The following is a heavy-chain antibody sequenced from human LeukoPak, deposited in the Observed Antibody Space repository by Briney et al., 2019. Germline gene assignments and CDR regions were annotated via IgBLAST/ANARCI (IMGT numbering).Heavy chain of an antibody. D-gene: IGHD6-6*01. V-gene: IGHV1-2*02. Sequence: ASVKVSCKASGYTFTGYYMHWVRQAPGQGLEWMGWINPNSSVTNYAQKFQGRVTMTRDTSISTAYMEVSGLRSDDTAVYYCARATSTIAARPPDYWGQGTLVTVSS. CDR1: GYTFTGYY. CDR2: INPNSSVT. J-gene: IGHJ4*02. CDR3: ARATSTIAARPPDY.